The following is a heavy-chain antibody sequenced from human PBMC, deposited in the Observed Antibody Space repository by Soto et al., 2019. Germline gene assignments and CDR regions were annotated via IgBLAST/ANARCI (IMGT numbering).Heavy chain of an antibody. V-gene: IGHV4-30-4*01. D-gene: IGHD3-22*01. CDR2: IYYSGST. CDR1: GGAISSGDYY. J-gene: IGHJ3*02. Sequence: QVQLQESGPGLVKPSQTLSLTCTVSGGAISSGDYYWSWIRQPPGKSLEWIGYIYYSGSTYYIPYLKNRVTLSVDTAKNLLSLKVSSVTAAGTAVYYCGRYYDSSCYYYRDGAFDIWGQGTMVTVSS. CDR3: GRYYDSSCYYYRDGAFDI.